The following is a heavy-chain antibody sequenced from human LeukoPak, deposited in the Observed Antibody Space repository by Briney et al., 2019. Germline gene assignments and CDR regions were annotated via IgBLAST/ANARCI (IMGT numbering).Heavy chain of an antibody. V-gene: IGHV4-59*12. CDR3: ARDRSCSGGSCYRAPGSYGMDV. J-gene: IGHJ6*02. Sequence: SETLSLTCTVSGGSISSYYWSWIRQPPGKGLEWIGEIYHSGSTNYNPSLKSRVTISVDKSKNQFSLKLSSVTAADTAVYYCARDRSCSGGSCYRAPGSYGMDVWGQGTTVTVSS. D-gene: IGHD2-15*01. CDR1: GGSISSYY. CDR2: IYHSGST.